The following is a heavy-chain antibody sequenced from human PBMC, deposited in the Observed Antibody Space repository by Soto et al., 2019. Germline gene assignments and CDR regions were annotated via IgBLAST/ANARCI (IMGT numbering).Heavy chain of an antibody. CDR2: ISDSSSYI. J-gene: IGHJ6*02. CDR1: GFTFSTYS. D-gene: IGHD3-22*01. Sequence: EVQLVESGGGLVKPGGSLRLSCAASGFTFSTYSMNWVRQAPGKGLEWVSSISDSSSYIYYADSVKGRFTISRDNAXNXLXXQMNSLRAEDTAVYYCARYDSSGYYWPYYYYGMDVWGQGTTVTVSS. V-gene: IGHV3-21*01. CDR3: ARYDSSGYYWPYYYYGMDV.